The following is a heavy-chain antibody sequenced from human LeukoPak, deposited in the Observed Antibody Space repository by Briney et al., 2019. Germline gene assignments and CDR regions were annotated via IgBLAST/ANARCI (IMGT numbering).Heavy chain of an antibody. J-gene: IGHJ4*02. CDR2: ISASGGTT. CDR3: AKVGHVGTTLGPIDY. CDR1: GFTFSSYA. Sequence: GGSLRLSCAASGFTFSSYAMNWVRQAPGKGLEWVSDISASGGTTKYADSVKGRLTISRDNSKNTLYLQMNSLRAEDTAVYYCAKVGHVGTTLGPIDYWGQGTLVTVSS. V-gene: IGHV3-23*01. D-gene: IGHD1-1*01.